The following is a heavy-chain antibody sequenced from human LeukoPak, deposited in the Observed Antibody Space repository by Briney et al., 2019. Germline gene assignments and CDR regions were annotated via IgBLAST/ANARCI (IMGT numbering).Heavy chain of an antibody. CDR1: GFTVSSNY. J-gene: IGHJ4*02. D-gene: IGHD6-6*01. CDR2: IYSGGST. CDR3: ARDSSSFNFDY. V-gene: IGHV3-66*01. Sequence: PGRSLRLSCAASGFTVSSNYMSWVRQAPGKGLEWVSVIYSGGSTYYADSVKGRFTISRDNSKNTLYLQMNSLRAEDTAVYYCARDSSSFNFDYWGQGTLVTVSS.